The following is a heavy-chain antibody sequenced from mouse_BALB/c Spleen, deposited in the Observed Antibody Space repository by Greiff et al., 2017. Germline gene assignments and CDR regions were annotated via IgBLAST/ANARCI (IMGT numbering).Heavy chain of an antibody. V-gene: IGHV1-4*01. J-gene: IGHJ2*01. CDR2: INPSSGYT. CDR1: GYTFTSYT. D-gene: IGHD2-3*01. Sequence: QVHVKQSGAELARPGASVKMSCKASGYTFTSYTMHWVKQRPGQGLEWIGYINPSSGYTNYNQKFKDKATLTADKSSSTAYMQLSSLTSEDSAVYYCARFRDGPYYFDYWGQGTTLTVSS. CDR3: ARFRDGPYYFDY.